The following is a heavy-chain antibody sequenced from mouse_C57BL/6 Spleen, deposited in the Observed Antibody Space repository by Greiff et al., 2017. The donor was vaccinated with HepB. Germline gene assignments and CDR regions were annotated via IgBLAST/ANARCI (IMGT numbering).Heavy chain of an antibody. J-gene: IGHJ2*01. Sequence: QVQLQQPGAELVRPGTSVKLSCKASGYTFTSYWMHWEKQRPGQGLEWIGVIDPSDSYTNYNQKFKGKATLTVDTSSSTAYMQLSSLTSEDSAVYYCARFPYDYDEGFDYWGQGTTLTVSS. D-gene: IGHD2-4*01. CDR1: GYTFTSYW. CDR2: IDPSDSYT. CDR3: ARFPYDYDEGFDY. V-gene: IGHV1-59*01.